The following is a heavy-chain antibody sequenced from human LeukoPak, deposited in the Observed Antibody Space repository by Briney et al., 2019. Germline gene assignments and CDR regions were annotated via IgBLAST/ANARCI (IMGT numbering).Heavy chain of an antibody. Sequence: SETLSLTCTVSGGSITSYYWNWIRQPAGKGLEWIGHIHTSGSANYNPSLKSRVTMSVDTSKNQFSLKLSSVTAADTAVYYCATSGGTLNWFDPWGQGTLVTVSS. J-gene: IGHJ5*02. CDR3: ATSGGTLNWFDP. CDR1: GGSITSYY. CDR2: IHTSGSA. V-gene: IGHV4-4*07. D-gene: IGHD2-15*01.